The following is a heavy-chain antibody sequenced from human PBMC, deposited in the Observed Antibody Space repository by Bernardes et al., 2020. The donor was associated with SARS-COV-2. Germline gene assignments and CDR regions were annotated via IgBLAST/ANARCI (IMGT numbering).Heavy chain of an antibody. J-gene: IGHJ4*02. Sequence: GGSLRLSCAASGFTFSSYCMSWVRQAPGKGLEWVSTISQDGSEKYYVDSVKGRFTISRDNAKNSLYLQMNSLRAEDTAVYYCARDLVPNGYSWGREGGYWGQGTLVTVSS. CDR2: ISQDGSEK. CDR3: ARDLVPNGYSWGREGGY. D-gene: IGHD2-15*01. CDR1: GFTFSSYC. V-gene: IGHV3-7*03.